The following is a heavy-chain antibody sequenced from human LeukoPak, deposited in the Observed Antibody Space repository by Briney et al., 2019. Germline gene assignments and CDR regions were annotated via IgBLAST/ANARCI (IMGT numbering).Heavy chain of an antibody. CDR3: AHRLHGDYKSFDY. CDR1: GFSLSTSGMS. CDR2: LYWDDDK. D-gene: IGHD4-17*01. Sequence: SGPTLVNPTPPLTLTCTFSGFSLSTSGMSVGWIRQPPEKALEWLSLLYWDDDKRYRPSLMSRLPVTTDTSKTRVVLTMTNLDPVYTATYYCAHRLHGDYKSFDYWGQGTLVTVSA. V-gene: IGHV2-5*02. J-gene: IGHJ4*02.